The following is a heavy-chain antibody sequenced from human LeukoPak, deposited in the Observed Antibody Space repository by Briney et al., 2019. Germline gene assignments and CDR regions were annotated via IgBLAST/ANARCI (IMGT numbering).Heavy chain of an antibody. Sequence: PGGSLRLSCTASGFTFGDYAMSWVRQAPGKGLEWVGFIRSKAYGGTTEYAAAVKGRFTISRDDSKSIAYLQMNSLKTEDTAVYYCTRAYYYDSSGYDYWGQGTLVTVSS. J-gene: IGHJ4*02. D-gene: IGHD3-22*01. V-gene: IGHV3-49*04. CDR2: IRSKAYGGTT. CDR1: GFTFGDYA. CDR3: TRAYYYDSSGYDY.